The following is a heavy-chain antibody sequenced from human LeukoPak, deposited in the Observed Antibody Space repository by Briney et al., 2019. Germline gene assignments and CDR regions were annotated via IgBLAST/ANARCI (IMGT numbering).Heavy chain of an antibody. J-gene: IGHJ6*02. CDR3: ARVDGYGDCAGVYYGMDV. Sequence: SETLSLTCTVPGGSVSSDSYCWSWIRQPPGKGLEWIGNIYYSGSTNYNPSLRSRITISVDTSKNQFSLKLSSVTAADTAVYDCARVDGYGDCAGVYYGMDVWGQGTTVTVSS. V-gene: IGHV4-61*01. CDR2: IYYSGST. CDR1: GGSVSSDSYC. D-gene: IGHD4-17*01.